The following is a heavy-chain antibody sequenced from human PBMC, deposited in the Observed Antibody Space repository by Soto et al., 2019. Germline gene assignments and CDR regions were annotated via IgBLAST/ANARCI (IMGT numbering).Heavy chain of an antibody. CDR3: ARVVAATRGYDYYYMYV. J-gene: IGHJ6*03. D-gene: IGHD2-15*01. CDR1: GFTFSSYS. Sequence: EVQLVESGGGLVKPGGSLRLSCAASGFTFSSYSMNWVRQAPGKGLEWVSSISSSSSYIYYADSVKGRFTISRDNAKNSLELQMNSLRAEYTAVYYCARVVAATRGYDYYYMYVWGKGTTVTVSS. CDR2: ISSSSSYI. V-gene: IGHV3-21*01.